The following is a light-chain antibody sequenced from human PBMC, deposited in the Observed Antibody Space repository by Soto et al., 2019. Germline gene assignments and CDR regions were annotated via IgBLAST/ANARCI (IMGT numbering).Light chain of an antibody. CDR2: DAS. Sequence: EIVLTQSPATLSLSPGERASLSCRASQSVSTFLAWYQQKPGQAPRLLIYDASNRATGVPVRFSGSGSGTDFTLTIHSLEPEDFAVYYCQQRSNWPPLTFGGGTKV. J-gene: IGKJ4*01. CDR1: QSVSTF. V-gene: IGKV3-11*01. CDR3: QQRSNWPPLT.